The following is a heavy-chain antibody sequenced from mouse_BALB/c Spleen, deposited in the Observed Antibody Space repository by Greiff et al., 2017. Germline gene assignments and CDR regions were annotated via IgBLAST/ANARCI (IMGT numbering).Heavy chain of an antibody. CDR2: IYPGNSDT. V-gene: IGHV1-5*01. D-gene: IGHD2-1*01. CDR1: GYTFTSYW. J-gene: IGHJ4*01. CDR3: TRDGNYVGYAMDY. Sequence: VQLQQSGTVLARPGASVKMSCKASGYTFTSYWMHWVKQRPGQGLEWIGAIYPGNSDTSYNQKFKGKAKLTAVTSTSTAYMELSSLTNEASAVYYCTRDGNYVGYAMDYWGQGTSVTVSS.